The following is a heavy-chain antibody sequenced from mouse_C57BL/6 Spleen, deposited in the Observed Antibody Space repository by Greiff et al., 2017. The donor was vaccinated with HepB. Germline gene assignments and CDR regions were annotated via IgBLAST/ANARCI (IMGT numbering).Heavy chain of an antibody. CDR2: IHPNSGST. V-gene: IGHV1-64*01. J-gene: IGHJ4*01. D-gene: IGHD2-4*01. CDR1: GYTFTSYW. CDR3: ARWDYDSYAMDY. Sequence: QVHVKQPGAELVKPGASVKLSCKASGYTFTSYWMHWVKQRPGQGLEWIGMIHPNSGSTNYNEKFKSKATLTVDKSSSTAYMQLSSLTSEDSAVYYCARWDYDSYAMDYWGQGTSVTVSS.